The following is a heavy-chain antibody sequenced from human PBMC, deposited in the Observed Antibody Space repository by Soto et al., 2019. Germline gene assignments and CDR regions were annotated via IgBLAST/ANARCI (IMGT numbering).Heavy chain of an antibody. CDR2: ISGSGHST. J-gene: IGHJ6*02. CDR1: GFTFSSFA. CDR3: AKGYYYGSGSYRSMDV. D-gene: IGHD3-10*01. V-gene: IGHV3-23*01. Sequence: HPGGSLRLACAASGFTFSSFAMSWVRQAPGKGLEWVSAISGSGHSTYYADSVKGRFTISRDNSKNTLYLQMNSLRAEDTAVYSCAKGYYYGSGSYRSMDVWGQGTTVTVSS.